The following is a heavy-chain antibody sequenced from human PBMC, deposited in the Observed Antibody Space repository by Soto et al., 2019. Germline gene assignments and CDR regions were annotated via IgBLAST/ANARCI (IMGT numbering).Heavy chain of an antibody. CDR2: IDWDDDK. CDR3: ARILYSSGWYYFDY. D-gene: IGHD6-19*01. J-gene: IGHJ4*02. CDR1: GFSLSTSGMC. Sequence: SGPTLVNPTQTLTLTCTSSGFSLSTSGMCVSWIRQPPGKALEWLALIDWDDDKYYSTSLKTRLTISKDTSKNQVVLTMTNMDPVDTATYYCARILYSSGWYYFDYWGQGTLVTVSS. V-gene: IGHV2-70*01.